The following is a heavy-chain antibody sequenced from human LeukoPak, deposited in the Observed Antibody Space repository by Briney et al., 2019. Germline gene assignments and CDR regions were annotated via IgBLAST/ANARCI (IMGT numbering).Heavy chain of an antibody. CDR2: INHSGST. CDR3: AKSGGYGLIDY. V-gene: IGHV4-34*01. Sequence: TSETLSLTCAVYGGSFSGYYWSWIRQPPGKGLEWIGEINHSGSTKYNPSLKSRVTISVDTSKNQFSLKLSSVTAADTAMYYCAKSGGYGLIDYWGQGTLVTVSS. D-gene: IGHD1-26*01. CDR1: GGSFSGYY. J-gene: IGHJ4*02.